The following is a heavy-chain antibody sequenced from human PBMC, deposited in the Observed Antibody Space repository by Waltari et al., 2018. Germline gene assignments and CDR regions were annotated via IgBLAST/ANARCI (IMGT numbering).Heavy chain of an antibody. V-gene: IGHV4-31*03. CDR3: ARGDYSGKPHPLDY. CDR2: NFYTGGT. CDR1: GDSIGSVGSY. D-gene: IGHD4-4*01. J-gene: IGHJ4*02. Sequence: QVHLQESGPGLVKPSQTLSLTCSFSGDSIGSVGSYWTGIRHYPGKGLEWIGYNFYTGGTYYNPPLRSRVSISLDRSGNQFSLKLTSVTAADTAVYYCARGDYSGKPHPLDYWGQGTLVSVSS.